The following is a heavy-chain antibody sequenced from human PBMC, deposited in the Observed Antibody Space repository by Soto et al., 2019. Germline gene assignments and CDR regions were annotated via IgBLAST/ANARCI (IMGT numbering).Heavy chain of an antibody. CDR2: IYWDGDE. V-gene: IGHV2-5*02. CDR1: GFSVSTSGEG. D-gene: IGHD2-15*01. Sequence: QITLKESGPTLVKPTQTLTLTCTFSGFSVSTSGEGVAWIRQPPGMALEWLALIYWDGDERYSPFLQSRVTIXKXXSKNQVVLTMTNMDPVDTATYYCAHKGGRGAAMDVWGQGTTVTVSS. J-gene: IGHJ6*02. CDR3: AHKGGRGAAMDV.